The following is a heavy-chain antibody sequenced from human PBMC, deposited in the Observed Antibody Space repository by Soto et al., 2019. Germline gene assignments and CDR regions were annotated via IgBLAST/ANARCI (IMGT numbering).Heavy chain of an antibody. CDR2: IYYSGST. V-gene: IGHV4-61*08. CDR1: GGSISSGGYY. D-gene: IGHD6-6*01. J-gene: IGHJ5*02. Sequence: PSGTLSLTCTVSGGSISSGGYYWSWIRQHPGKGLEWIGYIYYSGSTNYNPSLKSRVTISVDTSKNQFSLKLSSVTAADTAVYYCARALVGQLVLMDYVFFSGAKDNWFDPWGQGTLVTVS. CDR3: ARALVGQLVLMDYVFFSGAKDNWFDP.